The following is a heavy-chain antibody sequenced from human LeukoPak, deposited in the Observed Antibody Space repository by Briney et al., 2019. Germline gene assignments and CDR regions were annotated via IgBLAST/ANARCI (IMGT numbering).Heavy chain of an antibody. CDR1: GFTFSSYA. CDR2: IWYDGSNK. CDR3: ARDGPPVATGNFDY. D-gene: IGHD5-12*01. J-gene: IGHJ4*02. V-gene: IGHV3-33*08. Sequence: GGSLRLSCEASGFTFSSYAMHWVRQAPGKGLEWVAVIWYDGSNKYYADSVKGRFTISRDNSKNTLYLQMNSLRAEDTAVYYCARDGPPVATGNFDYWGQGTLVTVSS.